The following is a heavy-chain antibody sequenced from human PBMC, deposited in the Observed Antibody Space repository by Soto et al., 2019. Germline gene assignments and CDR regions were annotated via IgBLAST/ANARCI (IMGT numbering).Heavy chain of an antibody. V-gene: IGHV4-59*02. CDR2: IYYSGST. CDR1: GGSVTSYY. J-gene: IGHJ6*02. CDR3: ARALYGSGVLDV. D-gene: IGHD3-10*01. Sequence: QVQLQESGPGLVKPSETLSLTCTVSGGSVTSYYWSCIRQPPGKTLEWIGTIYYSGSTNYNPSLKSVVTISVDTSKNQFSLKLGSVTAADTAVYFCARALYGSGVLDVWCQGTTVTVSS.